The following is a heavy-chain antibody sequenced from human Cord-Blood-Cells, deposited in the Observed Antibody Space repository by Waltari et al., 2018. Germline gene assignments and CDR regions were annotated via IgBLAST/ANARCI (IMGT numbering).Heavy chain of an antibody. J-gene: IGHJ6*02. CDR1: GYTFTSYG. D-gene: IGHD6-13*01. V-gene: IGHV1-18*01. Sequence: QVQLVQSGAEVKKPGASVKVSCKASGYTFTSYGISWVRQAPGHGLEWMGWISAYNGNTNYAQKLQGRVTMTTDTSTSTAYMELRSLRSDDTAVYYCARPIAAAGLYYYYYGMDVWGQGTTVTVSS. CDR2: ISAYNGNT. CDR3: ARPIAAAGLYYYYYGMDV.